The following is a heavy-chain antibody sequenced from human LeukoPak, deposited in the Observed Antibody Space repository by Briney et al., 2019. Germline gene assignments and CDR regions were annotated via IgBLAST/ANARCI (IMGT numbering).Heavy chain of an antibody. CDR3: AREGYYGSGSYYPNWFDP. J-gene: IGHJ5*02. CDR1: GFTFSSYS. V-gene: IGHV3-21*01. D-gene: IGHD3-10*01. CDR2: ISSSSSYI. Sequence: RGGSLRLSCAASGFTFSSYSMNWVRQAPGKGLEWVSSISSSSSYIYYADSVKGRFTISRDNAKNSLYLQMNSLRAEDTAVYYCAREGYYGSGSYYPNWFDPWGQGTLVTVSS.